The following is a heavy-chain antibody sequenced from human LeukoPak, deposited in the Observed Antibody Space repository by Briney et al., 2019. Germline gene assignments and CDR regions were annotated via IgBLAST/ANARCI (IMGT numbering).Heavy chain of an antibody. CDR1: GFTFSSYA. J-gene: IGHJ6*02. CDR2: ISYDGSNK. Sequence: GGSLRLSCAASGFTFSSYAMHWVRQAPGKGLEWVAVISYDGSNKYYADSVKGRFTISRDNSKNTLYLQMNSLRAEDTAVYYCARGLEAYSSSWEGADYYYYYGMDVWGQGTTVTVSS. V-gene: IGHV3-30*04. D-gene: IGHD6-13*01. CDR3: ARGLEAYSSSWEGADYYYYYGMDV.